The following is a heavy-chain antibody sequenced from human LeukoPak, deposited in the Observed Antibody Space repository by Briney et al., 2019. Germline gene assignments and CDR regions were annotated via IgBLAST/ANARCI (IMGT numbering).Heavy chain of an antibody. J-gene: IGHJ4*02. D-gene: IGHD1-26*01. V-gene: IGHV3-53*01. CDR2: IYSGGST. CDR1: GFIVISNY. CDR3: ARDSHSGSYYRLDY. Sequence: GGSLRLSCAASGFIVISNYMSWVRQAPGKGLEWVSVIYSGGSTYYADSVRGRFTISRDNSKSTLYLQMNSLRAEDTAVYYCARDSHSGSYYRLDYWGQGTLVTVSP.